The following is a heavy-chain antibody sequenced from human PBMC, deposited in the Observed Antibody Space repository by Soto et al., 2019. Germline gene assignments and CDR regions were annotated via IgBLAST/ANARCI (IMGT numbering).Heavy chain of an antibody. CDR1: GFTFSSYA. D-gene: IGHD4-17*01. CDR2: ISYDGSNK. CDR3: ARDPGDFHAFDI. V-gene: IGHV3-30-3*01. J-gene: IGHJ3*02. Sequence: GGSLRLSCAASGFTFSSYAMHWVRQAPGKGLEWVAVISYDGSNKYYADSVKGRFTISRDNSKNTLYLQMNSLGAEDTAVYYCARDPGDFHAFDIWGQGTRVTVSS.